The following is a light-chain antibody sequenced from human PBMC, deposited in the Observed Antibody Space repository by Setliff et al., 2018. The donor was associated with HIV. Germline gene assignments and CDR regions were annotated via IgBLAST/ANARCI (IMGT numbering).Light chain of an antibody. CDR1: SSDVGTYNY. CDR3: SSYTSSGTPYV. CDR2: DVS. Sequence: QSDLTQPASVSGSPGQSITISCTGTSSDVGTYNYVSWYQQHPGKAPKLMISDVSNRPSGVSNRFSGSKSGNTASLTISGLQAEDEADYYCSSYTSSGTPYVFGTGTKVTVL. V-gene: IGLV2-14*03. J-gene: IGLJ1*01.